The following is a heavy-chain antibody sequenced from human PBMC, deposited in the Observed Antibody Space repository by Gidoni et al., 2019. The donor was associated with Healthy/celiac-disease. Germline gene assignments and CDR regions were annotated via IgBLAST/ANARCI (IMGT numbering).Heavy chain of an antibody. CDR3: AGGSGSNNSSGYDDFDY. J-gene: IGHJ4*02. D-gene: IGHD3-22*01. CDR1: GYPLTSSG. V-gene: IGHV1-18*01. CDR2: ISAYNGNT. Sequence: QVQLVQSGAAVKKPGASVKVSCKASGYPLTSSGISCVRQAPGQGPEWRGWISAYNGNTNYAQKLQGRVTMTTDTSTSTAYMELRGVRSDDTAVYCCAGGSGSNNSSGYDDFDYWGQGTMVTVSS.